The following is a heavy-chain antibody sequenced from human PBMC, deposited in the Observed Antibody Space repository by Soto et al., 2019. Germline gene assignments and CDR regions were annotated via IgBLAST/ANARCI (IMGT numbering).Heavy chain of an antibody. CDR1: GDSISTVDYF. D-gene: IGHD7-27*01. Sequence: PSETLSLTCSASGDSISTVDYFWAWIRQPPGQALEYIGYIYKSATTYYNPSFESRVAISLDTSKSQFSLNVTSVTAADTAVYFCARGQYCLTGRCFPNWFDSWGQGTLVTVSS. CDR2: IYKSATT. CDR3: ARGQYCLTGRCFPNWFDS. J-gene: IGHJ5*01. V-gene: IGHV4-30-4*01.